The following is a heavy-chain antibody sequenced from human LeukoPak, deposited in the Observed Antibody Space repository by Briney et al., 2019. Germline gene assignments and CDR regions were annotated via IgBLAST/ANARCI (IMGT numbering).Heavy chain of an antibody. CDR3: ARGRDIVLMVYAIFDY. J-gene: IGHJ4*02. D-gene: IGHD2-8*01. CDR2: IYYSGST. Sequence: SETLSLTCTVSGGSISSYYWSWIRQPPGKGLEWIGYIYYSGSTNYNPSLKSRVTISVDTSKNQFSLKLSSVTAADTAVYYCARGRDIVLMVYAIFDYWGQGTLVTVSS. CDR1: GGSISSYY. V-gene: IGHV4-59*12.